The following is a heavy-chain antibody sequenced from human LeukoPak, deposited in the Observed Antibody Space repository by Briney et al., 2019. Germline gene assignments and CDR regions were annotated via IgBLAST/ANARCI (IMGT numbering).Heavy chain of an antibody. CDR2: IYYGGST. D-gene: IGHD2/OR15-2a*01. V-gene: IGHV4-39*02. CDR3: ARDLILSVFDY. Sequence: SETLSLTCTVSGGSISSGSFYWGWIRQPPGKGLEWIGSIYYGGSTYSNPSLKSRVTMSVDTSKNQFSLKLNSVTAADTAVYYCARDLILSVFDYWGQGTLVTVSS. J-gene: IGHJ4*02. CDR1: GGSISSGSFY.